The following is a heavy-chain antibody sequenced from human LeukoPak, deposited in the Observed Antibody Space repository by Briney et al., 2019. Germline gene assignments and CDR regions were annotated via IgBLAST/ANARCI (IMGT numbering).Heavy chain of an antibody. Sequence: GASVKVSCKASGYTFTGYYMHWVRQAPGQGLEWMGWINPNSGGTNYAQKFQGRVTMTRDTSISTAYMELSRLRSDDTAVCYWARTLYDSRGYQPAGYWGQGTLVTVSS. CDR1: GYTFTGYY. J-gene: IGHJ4*02. D-gene: IGHD3-22*01. CDR3: ARTLYDSRGYQPAGY. CDR2: INPNSGGT. V-gene: IGHV1-2*02.